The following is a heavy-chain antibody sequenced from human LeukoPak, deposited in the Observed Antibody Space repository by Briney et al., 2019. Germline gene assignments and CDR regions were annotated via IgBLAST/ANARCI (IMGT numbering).Heavy chain of an antibody. D-gene: IGHD3-22*01. Sequence: GGSLRLSCAASGFTFTSYATHWVRQAPGKGLEWVAVISYDGNNKYYADSVKGRFTFSRDNSKNTLYLQMNSLRAEDTAVYYCARGGGSTIIVAFDIWGQGTVVTVSS. V-gene: IGHV3-30-3*01. CDR2: ISYDGNNK. CDR1: GFTFTSYA. CDR3: ARGGGSTIIVAFDI. J-gene: IGHJ3*02.